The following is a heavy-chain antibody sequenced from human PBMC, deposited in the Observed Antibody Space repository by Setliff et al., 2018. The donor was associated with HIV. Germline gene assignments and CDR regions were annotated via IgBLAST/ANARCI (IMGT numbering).Heavy chain of an antibody. V-gene: IGHV1-24*01. CDR1: GYTLTEVS. CDR3: AIVRRIITFGGLVGLVQSLYYFHC. D-gene: IGHD3-16*02. J-gene: IGHJ4*01. CDR2: LDPEDGKT. Sequence: AASVKVSCKVSGYTLTEVSMHWVRQAPGEGLEWMGGLDPEDGKTIYAQKFQGRVSMTEDTSTDTASMELRGLRFDDTAVYYCAIVRRIITFGGLVGLVQSLYYFHCWGHGTLVTVSS.